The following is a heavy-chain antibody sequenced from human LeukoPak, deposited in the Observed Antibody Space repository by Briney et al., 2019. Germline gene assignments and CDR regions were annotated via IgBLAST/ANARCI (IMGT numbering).Heavy chain of an antibody. D-gene: IGHD3-10*01. CDR1: GYTFINYG. J-gene: IGHJ4*02. V-gene: IGHV1-46*01. CDR2: TNPSGGST. Sequence: ASVKVSCKASGYTFINYGINWVRQAPGQGLEWMGITNPSGGSTSYAQKFQGRVTMTRDTSTSTVYMELSSLRSEDTAVYYCAIPFLNYGILDYWGQGTLVTVSS. CDR3: AIPFLNYGILDY.